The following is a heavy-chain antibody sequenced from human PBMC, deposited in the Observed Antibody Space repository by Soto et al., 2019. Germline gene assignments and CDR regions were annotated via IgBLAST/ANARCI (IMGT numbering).Heavy chain of an antibody. J-gene: IGHJ5*02. D-gene: IGHD3-10*01. CDR1: GFTFSTFD. V-gene: IGHV3-13*01. Sequence: GGSLRLSCAGSGFTFSTFDIHWVRQAPGKGPEWVSGIGTLSDTFYAASVQGRFTISRQNAKNSVYLQMNSLRAGDTAFYYCARGRSFSYDSTPPPMFDPWGQGTLVTSPQ. CDR2: IGTLSDT. CDR3: ARGRSFSYDSTPPPMFDP.